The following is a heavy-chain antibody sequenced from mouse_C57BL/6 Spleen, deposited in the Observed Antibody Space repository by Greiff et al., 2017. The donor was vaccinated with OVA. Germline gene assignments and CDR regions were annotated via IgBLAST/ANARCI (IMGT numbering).Heavy chain of an antibody. D-gene: IGHD2-4*01. V-gene: IGHV1-53*01. CDR1: GYTFTSYW. J-gene: IGHJ1*03. CDR2: INPSNGGT. CDR3: ARCDYDHYDWYFDD. Sequence: QVQLQQPGTELVKPGASVKLSCKASGYTFTSYWMHWVKQRPGQGLEWIGNINPSNGGTNYNEKFKSKATLTVDKSSSPAYMQLSSLTSEDSAVEYGARCDYDHYDWYFDDWGTGTTVTVSS.